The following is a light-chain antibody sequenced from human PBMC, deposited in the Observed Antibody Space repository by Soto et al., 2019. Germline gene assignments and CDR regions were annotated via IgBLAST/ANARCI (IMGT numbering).Light chain of an antibody. CDR3: FSYTRSGTYV. V-gene: IGLV2-14*01. CDR1: SSDVGNYKY. J-gene: IGLJ1*01. Sequence: SALTQPASVSGSTGQSITISCTGTSSDVGNYKYVSWYQQHPRKAPQLMIYEVSNRPSGVSNRFSGSKAGNTASLTISGLQAEEETDYYCFSYTRSGTYVFGTGTRSPS. CDR2: EVS.